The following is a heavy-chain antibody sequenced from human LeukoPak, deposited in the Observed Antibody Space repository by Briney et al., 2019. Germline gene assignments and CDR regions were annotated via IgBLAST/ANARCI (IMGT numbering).Heavy chain of an antibody. CDR2: INHSGSA. D-gene: IGHD4-11*01. Sequence: PSETLSLTCAVSGGSFSGYYWAWIRQPPGKGLEWIGEINHSGSANYNPSLMSRVTISLDTSKNHFSLNLSSVTAADTAVYYCARGQGTVTTHWGQGTLVTVSS. V-gene: IGHV4-34*01. J-gene: IGHJ4*02. CDR3: ARGQGTVTTH. CDR1: GGSFSGYY.